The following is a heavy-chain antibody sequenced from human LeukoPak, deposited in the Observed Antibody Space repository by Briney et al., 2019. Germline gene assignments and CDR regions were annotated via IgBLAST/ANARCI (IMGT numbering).Heavy chain of an antibody. V-gene: IGHV4-4*07. CDR1: GGSISPYY. D-gene: IGHD4-23*01. CDR2: IYASGST. CDR3: ARVGGNSAY. Sequence: SETLSLTCTVSGGSISPYYWSWIRQPAGKGLEWIGRIYASGSTTYNSSLKSRLTMSVDTSKNQFSLKLSSVTAADTALYYCARVGGNSAYWGQGTLVTVSS. J-gene: IGHJ4*02.